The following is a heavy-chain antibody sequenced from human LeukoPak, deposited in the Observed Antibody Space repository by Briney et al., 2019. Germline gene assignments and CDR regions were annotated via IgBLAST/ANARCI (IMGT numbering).Heavy chain of an antibody. CDR1: GFTFSSYA. J-gene: IGHJ6*02. V-gene: IGHV3-30-3*01. Sequence: HAGGSLRLSCAASGFTFSSYAMHWVRQAPGTGLEWVAVISRDGDDKHYADSVKGRFTISRDNSKNTLYLQMNSLRPEDTAVYSCARGKQQLDYFSHYGLDVWGQGTTVTVSS. CDR3: ARGKQQLDYFSHYGLDV. CDR2: ISRDGDDK. D-gene: IGHD6-13*01.